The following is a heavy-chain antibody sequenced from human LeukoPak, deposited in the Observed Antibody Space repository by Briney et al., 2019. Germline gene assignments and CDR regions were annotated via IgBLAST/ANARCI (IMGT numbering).Heavy chain of an antibody. J-gene: IGHJ2*01. Sequence: GGSLRLSCAASGFTFSSYWMSWVRQAPGKGLEWVANIKQDGSEKYYVDSVKGRFTISRDNAKNSPYLQMNSLRAEDTAVYYCAREVGSGGRTHWYFDLWGRGTLVTVSS. CDR3: AREVGSGGRTHWYFDL. CDR1: GFTFSSYW. V-gene: IGHV3-7*03. D-gene: IGHD6-19*01. CDR2: IKQDGSEK.